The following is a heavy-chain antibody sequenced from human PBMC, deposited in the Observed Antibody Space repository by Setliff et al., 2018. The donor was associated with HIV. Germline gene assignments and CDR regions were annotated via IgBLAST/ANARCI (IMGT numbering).Heavy chain of an antibody. CDR3: ARVQQWLVPDAFDI. J-gene: IGHJ3*02. CDR2: MNPNSGNT. V-gene: IGHV1-8*02. CDR1: GYTFTSYD. Sequence: ASVKVSCKASGYTFTSYDINWVRQATGQGLEWMGWMNPNSGNTGYAQKFQGRVTMTRNTSISTASMELSSLRSEDTAVYYCARVQQWLVPDAFDIWGQGTMVTVSS. D-gene: IGHD6-19*01.